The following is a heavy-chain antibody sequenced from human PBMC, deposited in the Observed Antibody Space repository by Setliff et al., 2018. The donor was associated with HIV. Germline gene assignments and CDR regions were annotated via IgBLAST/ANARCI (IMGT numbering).Heavy chain of an antibody. D-gene: IGHD5-12*01. Sequence: GGSLRLSCAASGFVFKTYNMNWVRQAPGKGLEWIAFITDGARDILYADALEGRFTVSRDDTKNSLYLQMNNLRVEDTAVYYCARDRHNWECAYDFDYWGQGTLVTVSS. V-gene: IGHV3-21*05. CDR2: ITDGARDI. CDR3: ARDRHNWECAYDFDY. J-gene: IGHJ4*02. CDR1: GFVFKTYN.